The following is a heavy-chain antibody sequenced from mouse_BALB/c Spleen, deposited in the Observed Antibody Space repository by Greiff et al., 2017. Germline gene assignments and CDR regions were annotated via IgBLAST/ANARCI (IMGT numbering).Heavy chain of an antibody. J-gene: IGHJ3*01. CDR1: GYTFTSYW. V-gene: IGHV1-7*01. CDR2: INPSTGYT. D-gene: IGHD2-3*01. CDR3: ARSLYDGYPWFAY. Sequence: VKLQQSGAELAKPGASVKMSCKASGYTFTSYWMHWVKQRPGQGLEWIGYINPSTGYTEYNQKFKDKATLTADKSSSTAYMQLSSLTSEDSAVYYCARSLYDGYPWFAYWGQGTLVTVSA.